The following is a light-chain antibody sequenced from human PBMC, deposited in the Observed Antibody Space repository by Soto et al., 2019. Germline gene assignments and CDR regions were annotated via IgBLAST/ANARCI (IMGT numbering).Light chain of an antibody. CDR2: GAS. J-gene: IGKJ1*01. V-gene: IGKV3-20*01. Sequence: EIVLTQSPGTLSLSPGERATLSCRASQSVSSSYVAWYQQKPGQAPRLLIYGASRRATGIPDRFSGSGSGTDFTLTISRLEPEDFAVYYCQQYGSSTWTFGQGTRWIS. CDR3: QQYGSSTWT. CDR1: QSVSSSY.